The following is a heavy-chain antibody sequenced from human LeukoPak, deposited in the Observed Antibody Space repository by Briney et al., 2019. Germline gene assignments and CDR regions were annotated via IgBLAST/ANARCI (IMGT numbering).Heavy chain of an antibody. Sequence: ASVTVSCKASGYTFTSYYMHWVRQAPGQGLEWMGIINPSGGSTSYAQKFQGRVTMTRDTSTSTVYMELSSLRSEDTAVYYCASGPSYYDFWSGYYSPDYWGQGTLVTVSS. D-gene: IGHD3-3*01. CDR2: INPSGGST. CDR3: ASGPSYYDFWSGYYSPDY. CDR1: GYTFTSYY. V-gene: IGHV1-46*01. J-gene: IGHJ4*02.